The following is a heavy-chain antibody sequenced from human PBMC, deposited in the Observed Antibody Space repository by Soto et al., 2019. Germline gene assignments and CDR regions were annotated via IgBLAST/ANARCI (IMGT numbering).Heavy chain of an antibody. Sequence: QVTGKESGPVLVKPTETLRLTCTVSGFSLSNAGLGVSWIRQPPGKALEWLAHIFSNDEKSYSTSLKSRLTLSKETSKSQVVITLTNMDPVDTATYYCASTYTTSWYWFAPWGQGTLVTVSS. CDR1: GFSLSNAGLG. V-gene: IGHV2-26*04. CDR2: IFSNDEK. CDR3: ASTYTTSWYWFAP. J-gene: IGHJ5*02. D-gene: IGHD6-13*01.